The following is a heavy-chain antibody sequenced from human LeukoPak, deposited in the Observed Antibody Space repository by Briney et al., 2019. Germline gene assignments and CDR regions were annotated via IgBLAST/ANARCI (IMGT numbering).Heavy chain of an antibody. J-gene: IGHJ6*03. Sequence: SGTLSLTCAVSGGSISSSNWWTWVRQPPGKGLEWIGEIYHSGSTNYNPSLKSRVTISVDTSKNQFSLKLSSVTAADTAVYYCARRGGTRGSGWYKAYYYMDVWGKGTTVTISS. CDR1: GGSISSSNW. CDR2: IYHSGST. V-gene: IGHV4-4*02. CDR3: ARRGGTRGSGWYKAYYYMDV. D-gene: IGHD6-19*01.